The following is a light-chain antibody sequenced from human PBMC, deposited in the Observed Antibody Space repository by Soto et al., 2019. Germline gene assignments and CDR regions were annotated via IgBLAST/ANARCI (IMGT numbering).Light chain of an antibody. V-gene: IGLV2-14*01. CDR3: SSYTTRNTLVV. Sequence: QSALTQPASVSGSPGQSITISCSGTSSDIGAYNYVAWYQQHPGKAPKLIIYEVSTRPSGVSNRFSGSKSGNTASLTISGLQAEDEADYYCSSYTTRNTLVVFGGGTKVTVL. CDR2: EVS. J-gene: IGLJ2*01. CDR1: SSDIGAYNY.